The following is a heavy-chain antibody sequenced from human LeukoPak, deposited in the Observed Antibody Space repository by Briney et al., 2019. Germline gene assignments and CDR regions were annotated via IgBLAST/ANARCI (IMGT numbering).Heavy chain of an antibody. J-gene: IGHJ4*02. CDR3: ATSGWYLLPGVY. CDR1: GDSISSTNYY. V-gene: IGHV4-39*01. Sequence: SETLSLACTVSGDSISSTNYYWGWIRQPPGKGLEWIGSIYYSGSTYYNPSLESRVTISVDTSKNQFSLKLSSVTAADTAVYYCATSGWYLLPGVYWGQGTLVTVSS. D-gene: IGHD6-19*01. CDR2: IYYSGST.